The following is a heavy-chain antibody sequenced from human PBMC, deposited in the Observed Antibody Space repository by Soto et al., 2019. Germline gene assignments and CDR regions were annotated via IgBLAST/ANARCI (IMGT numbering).Heavy chain of an antibody. Sequence: QVQLQQWGAGLVKPSETLSLNFTVNGGSLTGYYWSWIRQPPGKGLEWIGEVKDGGSTNYSPSLRGRVSISADTSKNHFSLRLNSVTVADTAVYFCARGQEGIVATHWDQGALVTVSS. D-gene: IGHD5-12*01. CDR3: ARGQEGIVATH. J-gene: IGHJ4*02. CDR1: GGSLTGYY. V-gene: IGHV4-34*01. CDR2: VKDGGST.